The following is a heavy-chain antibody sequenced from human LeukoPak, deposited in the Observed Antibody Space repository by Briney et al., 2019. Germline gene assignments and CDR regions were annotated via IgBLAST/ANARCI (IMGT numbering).Heavy chain of an antibody. CDR1: GGSISSTNYY. V-gene: IGHV4-39*01. D-gene: IGHD3-10*01. Sequence: SETLSLTCTVSGGSISSTNYYWGWIRQPPGKRLEWIGSIYYSGSTYYNPSLKSRVTMSVDTSQNQFSLKLTSVAAADTAVYYCARHEGIRGLVYWHFDLWGRGALITVSS. CDR3: ARHEGIRGLVYWHFDL. J-gene: IGHJ2*01. CDR2: IYYSGST.